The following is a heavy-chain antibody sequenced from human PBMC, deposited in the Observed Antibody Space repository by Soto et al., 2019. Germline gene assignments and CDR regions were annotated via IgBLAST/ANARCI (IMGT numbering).Heavy chain of an antibody. V-gene: IGHV3-15*01. Sequence: GVTLRLSCAASGITFSNAWMSWVRQAPGQGMKWVGRIKSKTDSGTTDYAAPVKGRFTMSRDDSKNTLYLRMNSRKTEDTGVYYCTTDGEVGEESGPNYYGSGGPTRVNYYCMDVWGQGTTVTVSS. CDR1: GITFSNAW. CDR3: TTDGEVGEESGPNYYGSGGPTRVNYYCMDV. J-gene: IGHJ6*02. CDR2: IKSKTDSGTT. D-gene: IGHD3-10*01.